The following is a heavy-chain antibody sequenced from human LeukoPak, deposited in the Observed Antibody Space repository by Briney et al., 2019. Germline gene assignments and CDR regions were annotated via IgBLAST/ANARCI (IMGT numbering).Heavy chain of an antibody. CDR3: ARVAGGSHHFDY. V-gene: IGHV3-21*01. CDR1: GFAFSTYS. D-gene: IGHD1-26*01. CDR2: ITSTSSYI. Sequence: PGGSLRLSCAASGFAFSTYSMNWVRQAPGKGLEWVSSITSTSSYIYYADPVKGRFTISRDKAKNSLYLQMSTLRAEDTAVYYCARVAGGSHHFDYWGQGTLVTVSS. J-gene: IGHJ4*02.